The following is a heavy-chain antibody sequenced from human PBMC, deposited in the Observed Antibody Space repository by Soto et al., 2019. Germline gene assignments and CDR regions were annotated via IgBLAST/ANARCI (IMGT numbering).Heavy chain of an antibody. D-gene: IGHD2-15*01. J-gene: IGHJ4*02. CDR3: ARVGPAATNYFDY. CDR2: IIPIFGTA. Sequence: SVKVSCKASGGTFSSYAISWVRQAPGQGLEWMGGIIPIFGTANYAQKFQGRVTITADESTSTAYMELSSLRSEDTAVYYCARVGPAATNYFDYWGQGTLVTVSS. V-gene: IGHV1-69*13. CDR1: GGTFSSYA.